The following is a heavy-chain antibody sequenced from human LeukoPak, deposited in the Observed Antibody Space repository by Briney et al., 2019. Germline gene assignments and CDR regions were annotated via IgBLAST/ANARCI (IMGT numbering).Heavy chain of an antibody. V-gene: IGHV1-69*13. CDR2: IIPIFGTA. CDR3: ARGLRPFDAFDI. J-gene: IGHJ3*02. CDR1: GGTFSSYA. Sequence: SVKVSCKASGGTFSSYAISWVRQAPGQGLEWMGGIIPIFGTANYAQKFQGRVTITADESTSTAYMELSSLRSEDTAVYYCARGLRPFDAFDIWGQGTMVTVSS.